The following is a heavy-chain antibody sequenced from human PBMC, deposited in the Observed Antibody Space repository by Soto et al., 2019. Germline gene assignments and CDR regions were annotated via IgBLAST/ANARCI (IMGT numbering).Heavy chain of an antibody. J-gene: IGHJ3*02. V-gene: IGHV1-18*01. Sequence: ASVKVSCKASGYTFTSYGISWVRQAPGQGLEWMGWISAYNGNTNYAQKLQGRVTMTTDTSTSTAYMELGSLRSDDTAVYYCATISYCGGDCYGHDAFDIWGQGTMVTVSS. CDR3: ATISYCGGDCYGHDAFDI. D-gene: IGHD2-21*01. CDR2: ISAYNGNT. CDR1: GYTFTSYG.